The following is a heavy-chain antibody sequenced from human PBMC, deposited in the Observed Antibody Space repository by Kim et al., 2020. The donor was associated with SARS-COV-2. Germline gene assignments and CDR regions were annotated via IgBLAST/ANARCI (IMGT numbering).Heavy chain of an antibody. CDR2: IIPIFGTA. D-gene: IGHD2-15*01. CDR3: ASVDIVVVVAAPLPLYYYGMDV. Sequence: SVKVSCKASGGTFSSYAISWVRQAPGQGLEWMGGIIPIFGTANYAQKFQGRVTITADESTSTAYMELSSLRSEDTAVYYCASVDIVVVVAAPLPLYYYGMDVWGQGTTVTVSS. J-gene: IGHJ6*02. CDR1: GGTFSSYA. V-gene: IGHV1-69*13.